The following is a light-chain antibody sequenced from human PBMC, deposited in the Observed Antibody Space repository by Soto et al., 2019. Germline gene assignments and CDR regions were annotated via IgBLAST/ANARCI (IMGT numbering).Light chain of an antibody. CDR1: SSNIGSKT. V-gene: IGLV1-44*01. CDR3: AAWDDSLNGRV. J-gene: IGLJ7*01. Sequence: QSVLTQPPSASGTPGQRVTISCSGSSSNIGSKTVNWYQQLPGTAPKLLIHTNNQRPSGVPDRFSGSKSGTSASLAISGLQSEDEDDYYCAAWDDSLNGRVFGTGTHLTVL. CDR2: TNN.